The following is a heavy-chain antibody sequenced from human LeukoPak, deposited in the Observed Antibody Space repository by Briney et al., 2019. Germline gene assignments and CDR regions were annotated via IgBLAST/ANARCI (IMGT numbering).Heavy chain of an antibody. Sequence: QPGGTLRLSCAASGFTFSSYGMSWVRQAPGKGLEWVSAISGSGGSTYYGDSMKGRFTISRDNSKNTLSLQMNSLRAEDTALYYCTKNLRYYYADSHSEMDEHDYGGQGTLVTVSS. CDR3: TKNLRYYYADSHSEMDEHDY. CDR1: GFTFSSYG. J-gene: IGHJ4*02. D-gene: IGHD2/OR15-2a*01. V-gene: IGHV3-23*02. CDR2: ISGSGGST.